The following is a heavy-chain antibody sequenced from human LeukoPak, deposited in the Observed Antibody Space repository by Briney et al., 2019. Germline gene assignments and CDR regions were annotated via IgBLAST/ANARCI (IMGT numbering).Heavy chain of an antibody. D-gene: IGHD2-2*02. CDR1: GGSFSGYY. V-gene: IGHV4-34*01. CDR2: INHSGST. CDR3: ARVREYQLLYPRTQAGYYYYGMDV. Sequence: SETLSLTCAVYGGSFSGYYWSWIRQPPGKGLEWIGEINHSGSTNYTPSLKGRVTISVDTSKNQFSLKLSSVTAADTAVYYCARVREYQLLYPRTQAGYYYYGMDVWGQGTTVTVSS. J-gene: IGHJ6*02.